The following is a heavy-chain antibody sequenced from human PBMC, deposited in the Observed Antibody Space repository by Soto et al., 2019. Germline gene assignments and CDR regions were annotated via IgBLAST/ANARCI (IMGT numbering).Heavy chain of an antibody. CDR3: PRGCRGGSCYSYYGMDV. CDR2: IIPIFGTA. Sequence: QVQLVQSGAEVKKPGSSVKVSCKASGGTFSSYAISWVRQAPGQGLEWMGGIIPIFGTANYTQKFQGRVTIRADESTSTAYIELSSLRSEDTVVYYCPRGCRGGSCYSYYGMDVWGQGTTVTVSS. D-gene: IGHD2-15*01. V-gene: IGHV1-69*01. J-gene: IGHJ6*02. CDR1: GGTFSSYA.